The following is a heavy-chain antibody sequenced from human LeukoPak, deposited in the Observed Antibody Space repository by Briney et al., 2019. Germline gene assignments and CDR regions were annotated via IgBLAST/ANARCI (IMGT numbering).Heavy chain of an antibody. V-gene: IGHV4-59*01. Sequence: PSETLSLTYTVSGGSISSYYWSRIRQPPGKGLEWIGYIYYSGSTNYNPSLKSRFTISVDTSKNQFSLNLSSVTAADTAVYYCARGSWNYVWFDPWGQGTLVTVSS. J-gene: IGHJ5*02. CDR2: IYYSGST. CDR3: ARGSWNYVWFDP. CDR1: GGSISSYY. D-gene: IGHD1-7*01.